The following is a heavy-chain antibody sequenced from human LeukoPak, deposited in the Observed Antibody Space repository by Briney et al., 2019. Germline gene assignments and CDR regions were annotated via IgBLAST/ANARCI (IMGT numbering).Heavy chain of an antibody. Sequence: SETLSLTCTVSGGSISSSSYYWGWIRQPPGKGLEWIGSIYYSGSTNYNPSLKSRVTISVDTSKNQFSLKLSSVTAADTAVYYCARGGYYSNLDYWGQGTLVTVSS. D-gene: IGHD3-22*01. V-gene: IGHV4-39*07. CDR3: ARGGYYSNLDY. CDR2: IYYSGST. CDR1: GGSISSSSYY. J-gene: IGHJ4*02.